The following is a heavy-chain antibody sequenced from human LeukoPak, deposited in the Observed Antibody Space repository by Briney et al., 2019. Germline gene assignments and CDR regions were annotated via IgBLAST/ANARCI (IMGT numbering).Heavy chain of an antibody. D-gene: IGHD5-18*01. J-gene: IGHJ4*02. CDR2: INHSGST. CDR1: GGSFSGYY. CDR3: ASSGYSYGRFDY. Sequence: SETLSLTCAVYGGSFSGYYWSWIRQPPGKGLEWIGEINHSGSTNYNPSLKSRVTISVDTSKNQFSLKLSSVTAADTAVYYCASSGYSYGRFDYWGQGTLVTASS. V-gene: IGHV4-34*01.